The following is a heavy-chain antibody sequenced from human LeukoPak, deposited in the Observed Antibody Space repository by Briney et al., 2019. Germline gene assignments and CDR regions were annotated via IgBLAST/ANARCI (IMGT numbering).Heavy chain of an antibody. CDR1: GGSFSGYY. J-gene: IGHJ4*02. V-gene: IGHV4-34*01. CDR2: INHSGST. CDR3: ARGVGYGGNHFDY. D-gene: IGHD4-23*01. Sequence: PSETLSLTCAVYGGSFSGYYWRWLRQPPGKGLEWIGEINHSGSTNYNPSLKSRVTISVDTSKNQFSLKLSSVTAADTAVYYCARGVGYGGNHFDYWGQGTLVTVPS.